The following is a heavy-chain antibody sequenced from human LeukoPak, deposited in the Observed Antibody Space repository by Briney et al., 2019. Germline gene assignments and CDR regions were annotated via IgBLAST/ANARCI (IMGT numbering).Heavy chain of an antibody. J-gene: IGHJ4*02. D-gene: IGHD3-22*01. CDR2: IYNTGRA. Sequence: GGSLRLSCAASGFIVSSNYMNWVRQAPGKGLEWVSVIYNTGRAYYADSVKGRFTISRDTSKNTLYLQMNSLRAEDTAVYYCARARTYYYDSSGYYPSDYWGQGTLVTVYS. CDR1: GFIVSSNY. V-gene: IGHV3-66*01. CDR3: ARARTYYYDSSGYYPSDY.